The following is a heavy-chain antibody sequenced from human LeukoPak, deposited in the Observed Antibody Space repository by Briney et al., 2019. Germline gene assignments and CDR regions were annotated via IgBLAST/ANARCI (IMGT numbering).Heavy chain of an antibody. CDR2: IGTAGDT. J-gene: IGHJ4*02. D-gene: IGHD1-26*01. CDR3: ARQMTPHGNFDY. V-gene: IGHV3-13*01. CDR1: GFTFSNYA. Sequence: GVSLRLSCAASGFTFSNYAMHWVRQATGKGLEWVSAIGTAGDTFYPGSVKGRFTISRENAKNSLYLQMNSLRAEDTAVYYCARQMTPHGNFDYWGQGTLVTVSS.